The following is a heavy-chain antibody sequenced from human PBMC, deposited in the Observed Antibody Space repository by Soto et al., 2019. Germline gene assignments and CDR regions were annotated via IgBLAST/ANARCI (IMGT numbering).Heavy chain of an antibody. CDR2: IIPIFGTA. Sequence: QVQLVQSGAEVKKPGSSVKVSCKASGGTFSSYAISWVRQAPGQGLEWMGGIIPIFGTANYAQKFQGRVTITADKSTSTAYMELSSLRSEDTAVYYCAATDPNNSSGRGYYFDYWGQGTLVTVSS. CDR3: AATDPNNSSGRGYYFDY. J-gene: IGHJ4*02. V-gene: IGHV1-69*06. CDR1: GGTFSSYA. D-gene: IGHD6-19*01.